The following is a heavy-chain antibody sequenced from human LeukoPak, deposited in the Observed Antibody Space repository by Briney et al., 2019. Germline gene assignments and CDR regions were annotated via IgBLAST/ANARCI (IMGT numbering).Heavy chain of an antibody. CDR3: ARGHSIATRPSSPGDYYYYGMDV. Sequence: SETLSLTCAVYGGSFSGYYWGWIRPPPGQGLEWIGEINHSGSTNYNPSLKSRVTISVDTSKNQLYLKLSSVTAADTAVYYCARGHSIATRPSSPGDYYYYGMDVWGQGTTVTVSS. CDR2: INHSGST. J-gene: IGHJ6*02. D-gene: IGHD6-6*01. CDR1: GGSFSGYY. V-gene: IGHV4-34*01.